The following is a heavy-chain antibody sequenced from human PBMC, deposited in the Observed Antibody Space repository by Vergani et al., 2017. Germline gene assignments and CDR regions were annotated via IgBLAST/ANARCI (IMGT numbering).Heavy chain of an antibody. Sequence: QVQLVESGGGVVQPGRSLRLSCAASGFTFSSYGMHWVRQAPGKGLEWVAVIWYDGSNKYYADSVKGRFTISRDNAKNSLYLQMNSLRAEDTAVYYCARDRRYSSGWSHLYYLWGQGTLVTVSS. CDR1: GFTFSSYG. CDR3: ARDRRYSSGWSHLYYL. V-gene: IGHV3-33*01. D-gene: IGHD6-19*01. CDR2: IWYDGSNK. J-gene: IGHJ4*02.